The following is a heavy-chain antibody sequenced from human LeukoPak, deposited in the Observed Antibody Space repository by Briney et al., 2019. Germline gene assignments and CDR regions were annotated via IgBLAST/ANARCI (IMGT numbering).Heavy chain of an antibody. Sequence: LETLSLTCTVSGGSNYWSWIRQPPGKGLEWIAYIHYTGRTNYNPSLNSRATISIDTSKNQFSLKLSSVTAADTAVYYCARHPSYCDRIDYWGQGTLVTVSS. V-gene: IGHV4-59*08. J-gene: IGHJ4*02. CDR2: IHYTGRT. CDR3: ARHPSYCDRIDY. CDR1: GGSNY. D-gene: IGHD3-22*01.